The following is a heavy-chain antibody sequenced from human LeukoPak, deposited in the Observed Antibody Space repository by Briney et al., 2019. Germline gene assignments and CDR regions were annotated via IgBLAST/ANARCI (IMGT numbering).Heavy chain of an antibody. CDR1: GFTFSSYG. V-gene: IGHV3-30*18. J-gene: IGHJ4*02. CDR3: AKDRFARNMLSYFDY. D-gene: IGHD3-16*01. Sequence: GRSLGLSCAASGFTFSSYGMHWVRQAPGKGLEWVALISYDGSNTYYADSVKGRFTISRDNSKNTLYLQMNSLRAEETAVYYCAKDRFARNMLSYFDYWGQGALVTVSS. CDR2: ISYDGSNT.